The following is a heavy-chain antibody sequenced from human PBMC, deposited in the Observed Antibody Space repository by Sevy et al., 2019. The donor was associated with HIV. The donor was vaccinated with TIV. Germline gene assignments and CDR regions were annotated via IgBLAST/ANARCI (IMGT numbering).Heavy chain of an antibody. Sequence: ASVKVSCKASGYTFTGYYMHWVRQAPGQGLEWMGWINPNSGGTNYAQKFQGRVTMTRDTSISTAYMELGRLRSDDTAVYYCARARVGATILFYWGQGTLVTVSS. J-gene: IGHJ4*02. D-gene: IGHD1-26*01. CDR1: GYTFTGYY. CDR2: INPNSGGT. CDR3: ARARVGATILFY. V-gene: IGHV1-2*02.